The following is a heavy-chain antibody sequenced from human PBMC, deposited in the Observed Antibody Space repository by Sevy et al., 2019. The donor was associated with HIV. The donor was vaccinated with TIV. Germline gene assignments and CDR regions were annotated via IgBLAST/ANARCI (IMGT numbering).Heavy chain of an antibody. CDR1: GGSISSYF. CDR2: IYFTGNT. Sequence: SETLSLTCSVSGGSISSYFWTWVRQSPGKGLEWIGNIYFTGNTDYSPSLKSRVTLSLDTSKSQFSLTLKSVTAADTGIYFCAGDSTTRPRVLDYWGPGNLVNLSS. V-gene: IGHV4-59*01. CDR3: AGDSTTRPRVLDY. D-gene: IGHD6-6*01. J-gene: IGHJ4*02.